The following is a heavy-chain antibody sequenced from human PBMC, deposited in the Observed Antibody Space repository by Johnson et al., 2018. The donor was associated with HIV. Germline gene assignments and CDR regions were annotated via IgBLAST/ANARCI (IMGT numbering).Heavy chain of an antibody. V-gene: IGHV3-30*03. CDR3: ASLYVFDI. CDR2: ISYDGSNK. J-gene: IGHJ3*02. Sequence: QVQLVESGGGVVQPGRSLRLSCAASGFTFSSYGMHWVRQAPGKGLEWVAVISYDGSNKYYADSVKGLFTISRDNSKNTLYMQMNSLRAEDTAVYYCASLYVFDIWGQGTMVTVSS. CDR1: GFTFSSYG.